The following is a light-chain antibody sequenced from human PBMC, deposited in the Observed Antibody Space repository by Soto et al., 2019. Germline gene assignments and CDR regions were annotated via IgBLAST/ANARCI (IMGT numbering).Light chain of an antibody. CDR3: QQYDASSPALT. CDR2: DAS. V-gene: IGKV1-5*01. CDR1: RTISSW. J-gene: IGKJ4*01. Sequence: DIQMTQSPSALSASVGDRVIITCRASRTISSWLAWYQQKPGKAPNLLIYDASTLESGVPSRFSGSRSGTEFTLTISRLHPDDFATYYCQQYDASSPALTFGGGTKVEIK.